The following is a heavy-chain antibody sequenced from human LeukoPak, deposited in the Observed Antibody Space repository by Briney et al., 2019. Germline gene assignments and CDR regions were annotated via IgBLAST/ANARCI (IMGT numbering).Heavy chain of an antibody. Sequence: GGSLRLSCAASGFTFSSYAMSWVRQAPGKGLEYVSAISSNGGSTYYANSVKGRFTISRDNSKNTLYLQMGSLRAEDMAVYYCARDAYSSSWPYYFDYWGQGTLVTVSS. V-gene: IGHV3-64*01. J-gene: IGHJ4*02. CDR2: ISSNGGST. D-gene: IGHD6-13*01. CDR3: ARDAYSSSWPYYFDY. CDR1: GFTFSSYA.